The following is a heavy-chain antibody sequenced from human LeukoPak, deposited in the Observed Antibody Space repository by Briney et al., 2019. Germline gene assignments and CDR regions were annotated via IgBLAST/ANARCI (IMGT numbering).Heavy chain of an antibody. CDR3: VRDHHRRLYDSQARDTFDI. V-gene: IGHV3-48*01. Sequence: GGSLRLSCAASGFIFSSYSMNWVRQAPGKGLEWVSYISSSSSTMYYAASVKGRFSISRDNAQNSLYLQMNRLRAEDTAVYYCVRDHHRRLYDSQARDTFDIWGQATMVTVSS. J-gene: IGHJ3*02. CDR2: ISSSSSTM. CDR1: GFIFSSYS. D-gene: IGHD3-22*01.